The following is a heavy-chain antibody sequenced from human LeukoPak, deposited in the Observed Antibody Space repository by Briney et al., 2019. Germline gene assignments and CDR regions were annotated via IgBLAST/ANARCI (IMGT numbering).Heavy chain of an antibody. J-gene: IGHJ4*02. CDR1: GFRFSRYW. Sequence: GGSLRLSCAGSGFRFSRYWMAWVRQAPGKGLEWVASINQDVSRIHYVDSVKGQFTISRDNAKNSLFLQMNSLRVEDTAVYFCARLKDDVTKFDYWGQGTLVTVSS. D-gene: IGHD2-8*01. V-gene: IGHV3-7*01. CDR2: INQDVSRI. CDR3: ARLKDDVTKFDY.